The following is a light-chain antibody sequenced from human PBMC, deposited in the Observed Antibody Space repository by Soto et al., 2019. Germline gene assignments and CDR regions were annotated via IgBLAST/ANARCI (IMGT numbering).Light chain of an antibody. J-gene: IGKJ1*01. CDR3: QQYSTYSWT. Sequence: DIQMTQSPSTLSASVGDRVTITCRASQSISGLLAWYQQKPGKAPKLLMHDASSLESGVPSRFSGSASGTEFTLTISSLQPDDFATYFCQQYSTYSWTFGQGTKVEIK. CDR2: DAS. V-gene: IGKV1-5*01. CDR1: QSISGL.